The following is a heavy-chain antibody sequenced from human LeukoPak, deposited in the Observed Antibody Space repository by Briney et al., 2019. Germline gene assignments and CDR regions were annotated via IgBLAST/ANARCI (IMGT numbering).Heavy chain of an antibody. CDR3: ARLRIAAARVDP. CDR2: IYYSGST. CDR1: GGSISSSSYY. J-gene: IGHJ5*02. V-gene: IGHV4-39*01. D-gene: IGHD6-13*01. Sequence: SETLSLTCTVSGGSISSSSYYWGWIRQPPGKGLEWIGSIYYSGSTYYNPSLKSRVTISVDTSKNQFSLKLSSVTAADTAVCYCARLRIAAARVDPWGQGTLVTVSS.